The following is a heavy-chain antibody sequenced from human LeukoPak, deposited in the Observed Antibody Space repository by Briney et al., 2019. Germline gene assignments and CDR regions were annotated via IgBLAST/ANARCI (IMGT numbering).Heavy chain of an antibody. CDR3: ARAQGNGLIDF. J-gene: IGHJ4*02. CDR2: IYYSGNT. CDR1: GDSISSSKKY. Sequence: SETLRTCTVSGDSISSSKKYWGWVRQPPGKGLEWIGSIYYSGNTYYNPSLKSRVTISLDTSRNQFSLRLSSVTAADTADYYCARAQGNGLIDFWGQGTLVTVSS. V-gene: IGHV4-39*01. D-gene: IGHD3/OR15-3a*01.